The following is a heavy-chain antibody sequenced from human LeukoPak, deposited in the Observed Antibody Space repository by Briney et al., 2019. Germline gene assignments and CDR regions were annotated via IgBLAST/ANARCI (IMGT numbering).Heavy chain of an antibody. CDR1: GFSFVNYH. J-gene: IGHJ5*02. V-gene: IGHV3-21*01. D-gene: IGHD3-3*01. CDR3: ARELGGFGFDWFDP. Sequence: GGSLRLSCAASGFSFVNYHMNWVRQAPGKGLEWVSSISSSSRYIYYGDSVKGRFFISRDNAKNSLYLQINSLRAEDTAVYYCARELGGFGFDWFDPWGQGTLVTVSS. CDR2: ISSSSRYI.